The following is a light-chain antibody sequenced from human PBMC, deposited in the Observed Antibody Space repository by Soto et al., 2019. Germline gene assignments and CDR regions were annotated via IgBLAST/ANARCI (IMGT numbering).Light chain of an antibody. Sequence: ETVLTQSPATLSLSPGETATLSCRASQSVNIYLAWYQQKPGQAPRLLIYHASNRATGIPARFSGSGSGTDFTLTISSLEPEDCAVYYCQQRRNWPPLTFGGGTRVEI. CDR2: HAS. J-gene: IGKJ4*01. CDR3: QQRRNWPPLT. CDR1: QSVNIY. V-gene: IGKV3-11*01.